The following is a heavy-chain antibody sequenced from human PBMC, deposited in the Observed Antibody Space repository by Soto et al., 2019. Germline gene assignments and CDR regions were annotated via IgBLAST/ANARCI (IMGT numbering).Heavy chain of an antibody. CDR2: ISYDGSNK. J-gene: IGHJ5*02. CDR3: LGEARLISSSSTANWFDP. V-gene: IGHV3-30*03. D-gene: IGHD6-6*01. Sequence: GGSLRLSCAASGFTFSSYGMHWVRQAPGKGLEWVAVISYDGSNKYYADSVKGRFTISRDNSKNTLYLQMNSLRAEDTAVYYCLGEARLISSSSTANWFDPWGQGTLVTVSS. CDR1: GFTFSSYG.